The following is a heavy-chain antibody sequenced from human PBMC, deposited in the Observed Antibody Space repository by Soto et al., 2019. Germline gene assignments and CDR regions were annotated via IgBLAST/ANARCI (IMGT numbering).Heavy chain of an antibody. V-gene: IGHV4-34*01. CDR1: GGSFIDSY. CDR2: IHSSGST. CDR3: AQYSGRSFLY. D-gene: IGHD6-19*01. J-gene: IGHJ4*02. Sequence: QVQLQQWGAGLLKPSETLSLTCAVYGGSFIDSYWSWIRQPPGEGLEWIGEIHSSGSTKHNPSLKSRVTMSVDTSKNQFSLRLSSVTAADTAVYYCAQYSGRSFLYWGQGTPVTVSS.